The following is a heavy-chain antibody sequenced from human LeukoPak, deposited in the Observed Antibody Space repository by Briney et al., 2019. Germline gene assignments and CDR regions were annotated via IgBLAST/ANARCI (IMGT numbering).Heavy chain of an antibody. V-gene: IGHV3-13*01. Sequence: GGSLRLSCAASGFTLTNYAMHWVRQRAGEGLEWVSALGTAGDTFYPGSVKGRFTISRDNAKKSLFLQMNSLRADDTAVYYCAKLGGYYDNSASRYFDYWGQGTLVTVSS. D-gene: IGHD3-22*01. CDR1: GFTLTNYA. J-gene: IGHJ4*02. CDR3: AKLGGYYDNSASRYFDY. CDR2: LGTAGDT.